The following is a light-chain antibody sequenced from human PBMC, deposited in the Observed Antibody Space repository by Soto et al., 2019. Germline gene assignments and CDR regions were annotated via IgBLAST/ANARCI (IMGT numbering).Light chain of an antibody. CDR3: SSYTRTNTVI. CDR2: DVS. J-gene: IGLJ2*01. V-gene: IGLV2-14*03. Sequence: QSVLTQPASVSGSPGQSITISCTGTSSDVGGYSYVSWYQHHPGKAPKLLIYDVSNRPSGVSNRFSGSKSGNTASLTISGLQAEDEADYYCSSYTRTNTVIFGGGTKLTVL. CDR1: SSDVGGYSY.